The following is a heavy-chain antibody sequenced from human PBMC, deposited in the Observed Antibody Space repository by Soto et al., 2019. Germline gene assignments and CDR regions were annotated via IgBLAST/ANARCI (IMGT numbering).Heavy chain of an antibody. D-gene: IGHD3-3*01. CDR3: ARALYDFWSGPLYPFDP. J-gene: IGHJ5*02. CDR2: ISYDGSNK. V-gene: IGHV3-30-3*01. CDR1: GFTFSSYA. Sequence: GGSLRLSCAASGFTFSSYAMHWVRQAPGKGLEWVAVISYDGSNKYYADSVKGRFTISRDNSKNTLYLQMNSLRAEDTAVYYCARALYDFWSGPLYPFDPWGQGTLVTVSS.